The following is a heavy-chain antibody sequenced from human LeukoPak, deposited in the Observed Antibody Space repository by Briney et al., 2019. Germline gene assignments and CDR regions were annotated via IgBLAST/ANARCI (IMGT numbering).Heavy chain of an antibody. J-gene: IGHJ4*02. Sequence: GGSLRLSCAASGFTFINYAMSWVRQVPGRALEWVSTITGRGDSTYVADSVKGRVTISRDNSKNSLFLQMNSVRAEDTAVYYCVKGLRPDITVAHTAEKWGQGTLVTVSS. CDR2: ITGRGDST. CDR3: VKGLRPDITVAHTAEK. V-gene: IGHV3-23*01. CDR1: GFTFINYA. D-gene: IGHD6-19*01.